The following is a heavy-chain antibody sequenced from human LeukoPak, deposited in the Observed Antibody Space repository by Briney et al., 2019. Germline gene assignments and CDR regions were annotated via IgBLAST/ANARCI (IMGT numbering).Heavy chain of an antibody. J-gene: IGHJ3*02. CDR3: ARDISRAFDI. V-gene: IGHV3-30*02. CDR2: IRYDGSNK. Sequence: GGSLRLSCAASGFTFSSYGMHWVRQAPGKGLEWVAFIRYDGSNKYYADSVKGRFTISRDNSKNTLYLQMNSLRAEDTAVYYCARDISRAFDIWGQGTMVTVSS. CDR1: GFTFSSYG.